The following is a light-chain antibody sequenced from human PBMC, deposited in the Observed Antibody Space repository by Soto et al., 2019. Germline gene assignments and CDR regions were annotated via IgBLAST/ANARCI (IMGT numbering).Light chain of an antibody. CDR1: QTVSTW. Sequence: DIQMTQSPSTLSASVGDRVTITCRASQTVSTWVAWFQQKPGKAPTLLIYDASTLESGVPSRFSGSGSGTELTLTISSLQPDDFATYYCQQYNTYPVTFGQGTKLEIK. V-gene: IGKV1-5*01. J-gene: IGKJ2*01. CDR2: DAS. CDR3: QQYNTYPVT.